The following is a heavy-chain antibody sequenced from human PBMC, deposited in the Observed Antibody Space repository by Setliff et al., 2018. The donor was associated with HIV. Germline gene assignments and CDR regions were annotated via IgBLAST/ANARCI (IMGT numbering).Heavy chain of an antibody. D-gene: IGHD3-3*01. CDR2: IYYSGNA. CDR1: GGSISSNNYY. Sequence: SSETLSLTCTVSGGSISSNNYYWGWIRQSPGKGLEWFGSIYYSGNAYYNPSLKSRLTISMETSKNQFSLKLNSVTAAATAVYYCARIFGDQGYYYGMDVWGQGTTVTVSS. V-gene: IGHV4-39*07. J-gene: IGHJ6*02. CDR3: ARIFGDQGYYYGMDV.